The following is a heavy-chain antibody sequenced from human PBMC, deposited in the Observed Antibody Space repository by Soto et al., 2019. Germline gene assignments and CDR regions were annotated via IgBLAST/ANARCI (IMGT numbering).Heavy chain of an antibody. D-gene: IGHD6-13*01. Sequence: GGSLRLSCAASGFTFSSYAMSWVRQAPGKGLEWVSTISSNSAYIYYTDALRGRFTISRDNAKNSLHLQMNSLRAEDTAVYYCTRDASRDSSARGWFDPWGPGTLVTVSS. CDR2: ISSNSAYI. V-gene: IGHV3-21*01. CDR1: GFTFSSYA. J-gene: IGHJ5*02. CDR3: TRDASRDSSARGWFDP.